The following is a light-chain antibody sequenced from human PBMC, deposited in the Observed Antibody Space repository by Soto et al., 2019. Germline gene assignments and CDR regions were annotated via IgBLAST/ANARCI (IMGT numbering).Light chain of an antibody. J-gene: IGLJ1*01. CDR1: SSDVGSYNY. CDR3: SSYTSSSTL. CDR2: EVS. Sequence: QLVLTQPASVSGSPGQSITISCTGTSSDVGSYNYVSWYQQHPGKAPKLMIYEVSDRPSGISSRFSGSKSGNTASLTISGLQTEDEADYYCSSYTSSSTLFGTGTKVTVL. V-gene: IGLV2-14*01.